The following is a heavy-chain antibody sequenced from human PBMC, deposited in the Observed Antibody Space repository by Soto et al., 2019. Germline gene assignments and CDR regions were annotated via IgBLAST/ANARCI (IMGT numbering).Heavy chain of an antibody. CDR3: TRGSIAARRFLDAFDI. V-gene: IGHV3-49*03. CDR2: IRSKAYGGTT. J-gene: IGHJ3*02. Sequence: GGSLRLSCTASGFTFGDYAMSWFRQAPGKGLEWVGFIRSKAYGGTTEYAASVKGRFTISRDDSKSIAYLQMNSLKTEDTAVYYCTRGSIAARRFLDAFDIWGQGTMVTVSS. CDR1: GFTFGDYA. D-gene: IGHD6-6*01.